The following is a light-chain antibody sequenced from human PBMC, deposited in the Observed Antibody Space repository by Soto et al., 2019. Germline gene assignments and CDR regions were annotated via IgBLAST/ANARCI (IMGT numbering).Light chain of an antibody. CDR1: SSDVGDYNY. J-gene: IGLJ1*01. CDR3: SSFTSISTYV. V-gene: IGLV2-14*01. CDR2: EVS. Sequence: QSALTQPASVSGSPGQSITISCTGTSSDVGDYNYVSWYQQHPGKAPKLMIYEVSDRPSGASNRFSGSKSGNTASLTISGLQAEDEADYYCSSFTSISTYVFGTGTKVTV.